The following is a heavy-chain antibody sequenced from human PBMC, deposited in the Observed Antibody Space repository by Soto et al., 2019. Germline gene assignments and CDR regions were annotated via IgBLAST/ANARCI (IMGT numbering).Heavy chain of an antibody. D-gene: IGHD4-4*01. CDR2: INHSGST. Sequence: SETLSLTCAVYGGSFSGYYWSWIRQPPGKGLEWIGEINHSGSTNYNPSLKSRVTISVDTSKNQFSLKLSSVTAADTAVYYCASGTTVSSDYYGMDVWGQGTTVTAP. CDR3: ASGTTVSSDYYGMDV. J-gene: IGHJ6*02. V-gene: IGHV4-34*01. CDR1: GGSFSGYY.